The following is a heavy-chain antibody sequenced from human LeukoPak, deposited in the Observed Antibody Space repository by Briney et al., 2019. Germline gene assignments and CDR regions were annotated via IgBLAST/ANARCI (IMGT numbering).Heavy chain of an antibody. J-gene: IGHJ2*01. Sequence: ASVKVSCKASGYTFTTYAMNWVRQAPGQGLEYMGWISAYNGHTNYAQKFQGRVTMTRDTSISTAYMELSRLKSDDTAVYYCAREFRSGDWYFDLWGRGTLVTVSS. D-gene: IGHD2-15*01. CDR1: GYTFTTYA. V-gene: IGHV1-2*02. CDR3: AREFRSGDWYFDL. CDR2: ISAYNGHT.